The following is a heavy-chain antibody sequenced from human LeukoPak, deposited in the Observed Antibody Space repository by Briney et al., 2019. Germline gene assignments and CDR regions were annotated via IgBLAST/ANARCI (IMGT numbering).Heavy chain of an antibody. Sequence: SETLSLTCTVSGNSIGSGRFYWSWIRQPPGKGLEWIGYISYSGSTYYNPSLKSRVTISVDTSKNQFSLKLSSVTAADTAVYYCARVSGYDSRIWFDPWGQGTLVTVSS. CDR2: ISYSGST. V-gene: IGHV4-30-4*01. D-gene: IGHD5-12*01. J-gene: IGHJ5*02. CDR1: GNSIGSGRFY. CDR3: ARVSGYDSRIWFDP.